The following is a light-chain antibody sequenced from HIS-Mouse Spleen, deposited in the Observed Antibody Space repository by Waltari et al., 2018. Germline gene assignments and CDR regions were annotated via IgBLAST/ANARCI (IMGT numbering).Light chain of an antibody. V-gene: IGLV3-10*01. J-gene: IGLJ2*01. CDR2: EDS. CDR1: ACPKNY. Sequence: SYELTQTPSVSVSPGQTARIPFSGAACPKNYPFWYQQKSCQAPVLVIYEDSKRPSGIPERFSGSSSGTMATLTISGAQVEDEAEYYCYSTDSSGNHRVFGGGTKLTVL. CDR3: YSTDSSGNHRV.